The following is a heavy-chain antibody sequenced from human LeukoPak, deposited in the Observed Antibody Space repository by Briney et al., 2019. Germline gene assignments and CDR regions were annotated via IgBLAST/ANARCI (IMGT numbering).Heavy chain of an antibody. CDR1: GGTFSSYA. J-gene: IGHJ4*02. D-gene: IGHD3-22*01. V-gene: IGHV1-69*05. CDR2: IIPIFGTA. Sequence: SVKVSCKASGGTFSSYAISWVRQAPGQGLEWMVRIIPIFGTANYAQKFQGRVTITTDASTSTAYMELSSLRSEDTAVYYCARDFDDYYDSSYFDYWGQGTLVTVSS. CDR3: ARDFDDYYDSSYFDY.